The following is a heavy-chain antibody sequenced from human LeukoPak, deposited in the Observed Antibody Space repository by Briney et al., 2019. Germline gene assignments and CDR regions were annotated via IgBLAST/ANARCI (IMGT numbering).Heavy chain of an antibody. V-gene: IGHV3-15*07. D-gene: IGHD1-20*01. J-gene: IGHJ4*02. Sequence: PGGSLRLSCAASGFTFTNAWMNWVRQAPGKGLEWVGRIKSKADGETIDYAAPVKGRFTFSRNDSKNMLYLQMNSLKSEDTAVYYCSTLTSRGLSDSWGQGTLVTVSS. CDR3: STLTSRGLSDS. CDR1: GFTFTNAW. CDR2: IKSKADGETI.